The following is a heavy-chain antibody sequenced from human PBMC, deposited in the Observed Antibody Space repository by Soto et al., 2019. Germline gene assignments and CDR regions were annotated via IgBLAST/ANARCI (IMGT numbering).Heavy chain of an antibody. CDR3: ARGRHPCSSTTCSRRFDP. D-gene: IGHD2-2*01. CDR2: IYPADSDT. V-gene: IGHV5-51*01. Sequence: PGESLKISCKGSGYSFVSYWIAWVRQKPGKGLEWMGTIYPADSDTRYSPSFQGQVTISVDLSIRTAYLQWSSLRASDTAMYFCARGRHPCSSTTCSRRFDPWGQGTLVTVSS. J-gene: IGHJ5*02. CDR1: GYSFVSYW.